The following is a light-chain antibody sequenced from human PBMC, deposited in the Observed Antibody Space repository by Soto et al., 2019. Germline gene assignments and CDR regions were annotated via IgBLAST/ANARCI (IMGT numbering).Light chain of an antibody. CDR2: WAS. J-gene: IGKJ4*01. V-gene: IGKV4-1*01. CDR1: QSVLYSSNNKNY. CDR3: QQYYSAPRT. Sequence: DIVMTQSPDSLAVSLGERATINCKSSQSVLYSSNNKNYLAWYQQKPGQPPKLLIYWASTRESGVPDRFSGSGSWTDFTLTISSLQAEDVAVYYCQQYYSAPRTFGGVTKVDIK.